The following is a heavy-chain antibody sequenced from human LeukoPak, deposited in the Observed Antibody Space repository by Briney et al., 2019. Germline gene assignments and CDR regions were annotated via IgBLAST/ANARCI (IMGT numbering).Heavy chain of an antibody. V-gene: IGHV3-23*01. CDR3: AKGRGAAHSSYYYGMDV. J-gene: IGHJ6*02. D-gene: IGHD6-6*01. Sequence: GGSLRLSCAASGFTFTSYAMSWVRQAPGKGLEWVSAISGSGGSTYYADSVKGRFTISRDNSKNTLYLQMNSLRAEDTAVYYCAKGRGAAHSSYYYGMDVWGQGTRVTVSS. CDR2: ISGSGGST. CDR1: GFTFTSYA.